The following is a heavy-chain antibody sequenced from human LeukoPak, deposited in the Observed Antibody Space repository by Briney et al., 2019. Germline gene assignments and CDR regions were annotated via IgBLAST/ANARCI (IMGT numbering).Heavy chain of an antibody. D-gene: IGHD6-6*01. CDR2: IYPGDSDT. Sequence: GESLKISCKGSGYRFTSYWIGWVRQMPGKGLEWMGIIYPGDSDTRYSPSFQGQVTISADKSISTAYLQWSSLKASDTAMYYCAGAYSSSSFWFDPWGQGTLVTVSS. V-gene: IGHV5-51*01. J-gene: IGHJ5*02. CDR1: GYRFTSYW. CDR3: AGAYSSSSFWFDP.